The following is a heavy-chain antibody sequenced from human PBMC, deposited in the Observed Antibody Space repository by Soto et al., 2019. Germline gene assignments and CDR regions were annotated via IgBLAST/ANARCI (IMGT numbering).Heavy chain of an antibody. CDR3: AKGPEQLVHGVFDY. CDR2: IDGGGGGT. D-gene: IGHD6-6*01. J-gene: IGHJ4*02. Sequence: GGSLRLSCAASGFTLSSYVMSWVRRAPGKGLEWVSGIDGGGGGTYYADSVKGRFTISRDNSKNTLYLQMNSLRAEDTAVYYCAKGPEQLVHGVFDYWGQGTLVTVSS. CDR1: GFTLSSYV. V-gene: IGHV3-23*01.